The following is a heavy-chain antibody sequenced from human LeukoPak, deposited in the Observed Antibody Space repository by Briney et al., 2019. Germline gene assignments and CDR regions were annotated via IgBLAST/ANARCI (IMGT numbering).Heavy chain of an antibody. J-gene: IGHJ5*01. D-gene: IGHD6-13*01. CDR2: VTNSGGDT. V-gene: IGHV3-23*01. Sequence: PGGSLRLSCAASGFTFSSYGMSWVRQVPGKGLEWVSAVTNSGGDTYYADSVKGRFTIPRDNSNNTLYLQMYSLRAEDTALYYCAKSPGTAAGYWFDSWGQGALVTVSS. CDR1: GFTFSSYG. CDR3: AKSPGTAAGYWFDS.